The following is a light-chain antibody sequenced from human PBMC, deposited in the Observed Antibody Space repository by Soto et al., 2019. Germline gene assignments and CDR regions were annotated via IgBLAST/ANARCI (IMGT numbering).Light chain of an antibody. Sequence: QSVLTQPASGSWSPGQSITISCPGTSSDVGGYNYVSWYQQHPGKAPKLMIYEVSNRPSGVSNRFSGSKSGNTASLTISGLQAEDEADYYCSSYTSSSRYVFGTGTKATVL. V-gene: IGLV2-14*01. CDR2: EVS. CDR1: SSDVGGYNY. J-gene: IGLJ1*01. CDR3: SSYTSSSRYV.